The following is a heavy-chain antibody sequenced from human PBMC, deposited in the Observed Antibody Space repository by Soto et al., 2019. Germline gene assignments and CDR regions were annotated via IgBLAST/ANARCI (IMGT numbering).Heavy chain of an antibody. CDR2: ISYDGSNK. CDR1: GFTFSSYG. CDR3: ARGEYDFCSGYPNDY. Sequence: PGGSLRLSCAASGFTFSSYGMHWVRQAPGKGLEWVAVISYDGSNKYYADSAKGRFTISRDNSKNTLYLQMNSLRAEDTAVYYCARGEYDFCSGYPNDYWGQGTLVTVSS. D-gene: IGHD3-3*01. J-gene: IGHJ4*02. V-gene: IGHV3-30-3*01.